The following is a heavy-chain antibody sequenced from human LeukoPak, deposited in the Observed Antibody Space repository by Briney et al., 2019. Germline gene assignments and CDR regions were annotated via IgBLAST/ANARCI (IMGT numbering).Heavy chain of an antibody. Sequence: PSETLSLTCSVSGDYINTGHWWSWVRQPPGKGLEWIGEVFYSGKTDFNPSLKNRVTISLDKSKNQFSLKLTSVTAADTAVYYCARDYRLTQIQDWGQGTLVTVSS. V-gene: IGHV4-4*02. CDR2: VFYSGKT. CDR1: GDYINTGHW. D-gene: IGHD1-26*01. J-gene: IGHJ1*01. CDR3: ARDYRLTQIQD.